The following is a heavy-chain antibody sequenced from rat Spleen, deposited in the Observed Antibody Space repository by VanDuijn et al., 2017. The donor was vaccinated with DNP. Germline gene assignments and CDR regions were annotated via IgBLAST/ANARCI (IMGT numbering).Heavy chain of an antibody. CDR2: ISYDGGTT. V-gene: IGHV5-22*01. Sequence: EVQLVESGGGLVQPGRSLKLSCAASGFSFSDYYMAWVRQTPTKGLEWVAYISYDGGTTYSGDSVKGRFTISRDDAKSTLYLQMNSLRSEDMATYYCARHFLPLRVWDYWGQGVMVTVSS. CDR1: GFSFSDYY. J-gene: IGHJ2*01. CDR3: ARHFLPLRVWDY. D-gene: IGHD1-4*01.